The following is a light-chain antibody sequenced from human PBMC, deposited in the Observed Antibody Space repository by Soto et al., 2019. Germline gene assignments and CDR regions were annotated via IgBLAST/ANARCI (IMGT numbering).Light chain of an antibody. CDR1: NIGSKN. CDR2: RDS. Sequence: SYELTQLLSVSVALGQTARITCGGNNIGSKNVHWYQQKPGQAPVLVIYRDSNRPSGIPERFSGSNSGNTATLTISRAQAGDEADYYCQVWDSSTARVFGGGTQLPVL. J-gene: IGLJ3*02. V-gene: IGLV3-9*01. CDR3: QVWDSSTARV.